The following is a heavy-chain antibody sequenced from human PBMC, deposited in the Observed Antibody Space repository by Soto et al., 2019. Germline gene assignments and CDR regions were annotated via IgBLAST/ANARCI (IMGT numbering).Heavy chain of an antibody. CDR1: GGSISSYY. Sequence: SETLSLTCTVSGGSISSYYLSWIRQPPGKGLEWIGYFYYSGSTNYNPSLKSRVTISVDTSKNQFSLKLSSVTAADTAVYYCARRYGYSFDYWGQGTLVTVSS. J-gene: IGHJ4*02. V-gene: IGHV4-59*01. D-gene: IGHD5-18*01. CDR3: ARRYGYSFDY. CDR2: FYYSGST.